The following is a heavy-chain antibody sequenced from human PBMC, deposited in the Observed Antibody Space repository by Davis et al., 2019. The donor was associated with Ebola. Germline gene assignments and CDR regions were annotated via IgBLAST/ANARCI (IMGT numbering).Heavy chain of an antibody. V-gene: IGHV3-7*01. CDR3: ARDGAVAGMRWFDP. J-gene: IGHJ5*02. Sequence: GGSLRLSCAASGFTFSSYWMSWVRQAPGKGLEWVANIKQDGSEKYYVDSVEGRFTISRDNAKNSLYLQMNSLRAEDTAVYYCARDGAVAGMRWFDPWGQGTLVTVSS. D-gene: IGHD6-19*01. CDR2: IKQDGSEK. CDR1: GFTFSSYW.